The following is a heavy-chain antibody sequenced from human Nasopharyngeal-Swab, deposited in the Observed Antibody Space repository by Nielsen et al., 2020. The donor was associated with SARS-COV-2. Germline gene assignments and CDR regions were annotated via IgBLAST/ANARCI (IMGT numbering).Heavy chain of an antibody. V-gene: IGHV3-21*01. CDR1: GFTFSSYS. J-gene: IGHJ4*02. CDR3: ARDLPSGSYSDY. Sequence: GESLKISCAASGFTFSSYSMNWVRQAPGKGLEWVSSISSSSSYIYYADSVKGRFTISRDNAKNSLYLQMNSLRAEDTAVYYCARDLPSGSYSDYWGQGTRVTVSS. D-gene: IGHD1-26*01. CDR2: ISSSSSYI.